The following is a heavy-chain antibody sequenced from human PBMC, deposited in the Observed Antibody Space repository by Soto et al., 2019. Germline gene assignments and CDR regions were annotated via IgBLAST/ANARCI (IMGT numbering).Heavy chain of an antibody. V-gene: IGHV3-30-3*01. CDR2: ISYDGSNK. D-gene: IGHD2-15*01. CDR3: ARGYSTRGLDY. Sequence: PGGSLRLSCAASGFTFSSYAMHWVRQAPGKGLEWVAVISYDGSNKYYADSVKGRFTISRDNSKNTLYLQMNSLRAEDTAVYYCARGYSTRGLDYWGQGTLVTVSS. CDR1: GFTFSSYA. J-gene: IGHJ4*02.